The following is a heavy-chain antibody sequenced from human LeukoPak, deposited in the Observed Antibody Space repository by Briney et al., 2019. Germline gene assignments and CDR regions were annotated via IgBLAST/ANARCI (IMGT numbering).Heavy chain of an antibody. CDR1: GYTFTSYY. D-gene: IGHD6-13*01. J-gene: IGHJ6*03. Sequence: GASVKVSCKASGYTFTSYYMHWVRQAPGQGLEWMGIINPSGGSTSYAQKFQGRVTITRDMSTSTVYMELSSLRSEDTAVYYCARDRVAAAGQDYYYYMDVWGKGTTVTVSS. CDR3: ARDRVAAAGQDYYYYMDV. V-gene: IGHV1-46*01. CDR2: INPSGGST.